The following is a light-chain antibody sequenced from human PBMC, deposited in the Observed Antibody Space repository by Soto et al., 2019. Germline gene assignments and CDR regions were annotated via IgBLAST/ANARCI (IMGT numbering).Light chain of an antibody. Sequence: QSALTQPASVSGSPGQSITISCTGTSSDVGGYNYVSWYQQHPGKAPKLMIYEVSNRPSGVSNRFSGSKSGNPASLTISGLQAEDDADYYCSSYTSSSPYVFGTGTKLTVL. V-gene: IGLV2-14*01. J-gene: IGLJ1*01. CDR2: EVS. CDR3: SSYTSSSPYV. CDR1: SSDVGGYNY.